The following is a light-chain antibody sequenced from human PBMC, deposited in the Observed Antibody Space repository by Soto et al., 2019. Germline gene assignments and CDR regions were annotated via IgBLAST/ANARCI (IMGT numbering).Light chain of an antibody. CDR3: QQYNNWFT. CDR1: QSVSSN. CDR2: GAS. Sequence: EIVMTQSPGTLSVSPGERATLSSRASQSVSSNLAWYQQKPGQAPRLLIYGASTRATGVPARISGSGSGTEFTLTISSLQSEDFAVCYCQQYNNWFTLGQGTRLEI. J-gene: IGKJ5*01. V-gene: IGKV3-15*01.